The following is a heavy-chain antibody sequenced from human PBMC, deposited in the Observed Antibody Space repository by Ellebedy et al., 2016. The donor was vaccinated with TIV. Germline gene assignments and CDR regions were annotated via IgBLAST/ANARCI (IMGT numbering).Heavy chain of an antibody. V-gene: IGHV4-59*08. Sequence: MPSETLSLTCTVSGGSINNYFWSWIRQPQGKGLEWIGYIYYNGNTNYNPSLKSRVTISVDTSKSQFSLKLSSVTAADTAVYYCARLFSSAWGALDYWGQGTLVTVSS. D-gene: IGHD3-22*01. CDR2: IYYNGNT. CDR1: GGSINNYF. J-gene: IGHJ4*02. CDR3: ARLFSSAWGALDY.